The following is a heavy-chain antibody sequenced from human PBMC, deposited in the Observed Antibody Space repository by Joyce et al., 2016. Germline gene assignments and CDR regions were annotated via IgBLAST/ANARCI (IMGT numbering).Heavy chain of an antibody. V-gene: IGHV3-30*18. CDR3: AKGYDFWSGFFPWGIDS. Sequence: QVQLVESGGGVVQPGRSLRLSCAASGFTFSSYGMHWVRQAPGKGLEWVAVIAYEGSEKFYGESVRGRFTISRDNSKNTLYLQRDSLRVEDTAVFYCAKGYDFWSGFFPWGIDSWGQGTLVTVSS. CDR2: IAYEGSEK. D-gene: IGHD3-3*01. CDR1: GFTFSSYG. J-gene: IGHJ4*02.